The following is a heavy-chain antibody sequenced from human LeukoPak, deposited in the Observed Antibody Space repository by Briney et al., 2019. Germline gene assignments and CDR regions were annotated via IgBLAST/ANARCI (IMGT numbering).Heavy chain of an antibody. CDR3: ATDVAGYYYYYMDV. D-gene: IGHD2-21*01. V-gene: IGHV3-11*04. Sequence: GGSLRLSCAASGFTFSDYYMSWIRQAPGKGLEWVSYISSSGSTIYYADSVKGRFTISRDNAKNSLYLQMNSLRAEDTAVYYCATDVAGYYYYYMDVWGKGTTVTVSS. CDR2: ISSSGSTI. CDR1: GFTFSDYY. J-gene: IGHJ6*03.